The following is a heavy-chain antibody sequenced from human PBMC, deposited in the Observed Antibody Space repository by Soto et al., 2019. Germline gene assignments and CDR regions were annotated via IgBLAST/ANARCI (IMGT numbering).Heavy chain of an antibody. Sequence: ASVKVSCKASRYTFTSYYMYWVRQAPGQGLEWMGIINPSGGSTSYAQKFQGRVTMTRDTSTSTAYMELSSLRSEDTAVYYCARAKNYDFWSGYPTYNWFDPWGQGTLVTVSS. V-gene: IGHV1-46*01. J-gene: IGHJ5*02. CDR3: ARAKNYDFWSGYPTYNWFDP. CDR2: INPSGGST. CDR1: RYTFTSYY. D-gene: IGHD3-3*01.